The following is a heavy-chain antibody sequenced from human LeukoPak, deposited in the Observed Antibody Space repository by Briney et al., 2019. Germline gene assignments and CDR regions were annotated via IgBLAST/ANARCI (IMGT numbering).Heavy chain of an antibody. CDR3: ARAAAGLGSWFDP. V-gene: IGHV3-33*01. Sequence: PGGSLRLSCAASGFTFSSHGMHWARQAPGKGLEWVAVMWYDGSNEYYADSVKGRFTISRDNAKNSLYLQMNSLRAEDTAVYYCARAAAGLGSWFDPWGQGTLVTVSS. CDR1: GFTFSSHG. CDR2: MWYDGSNE. D-gene: IGHD6-13*01. J-gene: IGHJ5*02.